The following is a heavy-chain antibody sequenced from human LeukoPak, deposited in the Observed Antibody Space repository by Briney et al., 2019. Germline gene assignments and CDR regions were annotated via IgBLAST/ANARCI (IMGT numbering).Heavy chain of an antibody. D-gene: IGHD6-13*01. CDR2: ISGSGGST. J-gene: IGHJ4*02. V-gene: IGHV3-23*01. CDR1: GFTFSSYA. CDR3: AKVWGFSSSWYGGTFDY. Sequence: GGSLRLSCAASGFTFSSYAMSWVRQAPGKGLEWVSAISGSGGSTYYADSVKGRFIISRDNSKNTLYLQMNSLRAEDTAVYYCAKVWGFSSSWYGGTFDYWGQGTLVTVSS.